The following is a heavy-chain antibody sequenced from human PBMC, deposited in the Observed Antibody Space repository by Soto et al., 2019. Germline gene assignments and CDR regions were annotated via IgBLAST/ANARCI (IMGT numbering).Heavy chain of an antibody. D-gene: IGHD3-10*01. CDR3: ASRYGSGSRDFDY. J-gene: IGHJ4*02. CDR1: GGTFNFYT. Sequence: QVQLVQSGAEVKKPGSSVKVSCKASGGTFNFYTINWVRQAPGQRLEWMGRIIPMVDMSNYAQRFQGRVTITVDRSTTTAYMVLSSLRSDDTAVYYCASRYGSGSRDFDYWGQGTLVTVSS. V-gene: IGHV1-69*02. CDR2: IIPMVDMS.